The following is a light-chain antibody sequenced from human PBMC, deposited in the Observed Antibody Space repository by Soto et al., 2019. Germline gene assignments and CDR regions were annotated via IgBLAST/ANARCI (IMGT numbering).Light chain of an antibody. CDR1: HSVSSN. J-gene: IGKJ3*01. CDR3: QQYNNWLPFT. CDR2: GAS. V-gene: IGKV3-15*01. Sequence: EIVMTQSPATLSLSPGDRATLSCRASHSVSSNLAWYQQKPGQAPRLLIYGASTRATGVPARFSGSGSGTEFTLTISSLQPEDFAVYYCQQYNNWLPFTFGPGTKVDIK.